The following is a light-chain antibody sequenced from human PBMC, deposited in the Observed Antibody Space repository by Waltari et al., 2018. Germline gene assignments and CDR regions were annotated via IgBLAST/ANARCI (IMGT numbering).Light chain of an antibody. CDR3: QQYNNWPLYT. Sequence: EIVMTQSPATLSVSPGEGATLSCRASQSVSSDLAWYQQKPGQAPRLPIYGASTRATGIPARFSGSGSGTEFTLTISSLQSEDFAVYYCQQYNNWPLYTFGQGTKLEIK. CDR1: QSVSSD. V-gene: IGKV3-15*01. CDR2: GAS. J-gene: IGKJ2*01.